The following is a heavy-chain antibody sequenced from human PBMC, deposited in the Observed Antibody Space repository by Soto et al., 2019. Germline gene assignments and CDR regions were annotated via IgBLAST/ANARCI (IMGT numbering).Heavy chain of an antibody. CDR3: ASQLCTGGSCNLNRFDY. CDR2: IYYSGST. V-gene: IGHV4-39*01. D-gene: IGHD2-15*01. Sequence: PSETLSLTYTVSRGSISSSLYYWGWIRQPPGKGLEWIGSIYYSGSTYYNPSLKSRVTISVDTSKNQFSLKLSSVTAADTAIYYCASQLCTGGSCNLNRFDYWAQGTLVTVSS. J-gene: IGHJ4*02. CDR1: RGSISSSLYY.